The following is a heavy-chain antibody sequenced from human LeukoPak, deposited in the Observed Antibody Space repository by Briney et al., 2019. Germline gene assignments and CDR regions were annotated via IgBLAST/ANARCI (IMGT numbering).Heavy chain of an antibody. CDR3: AKRRESGIGSLYYFDY. CDR1: GFTFSSYA. Sequence: GGSLRLSCAASGFTFSSYAMSWVRQAPGKGLEWVSAVSRSGDSTYYTDSVKGRFTISRDNSKNTLYLQMNSLRAEDTAVYYCAKRRESGIGSLYYFDYWGQGTLVTVSS. CDR2: VSRSGDST. V-gene: IGHV3-23*01. D-gene: IGHD1-1*01. J-gene: IGHJ4*02.